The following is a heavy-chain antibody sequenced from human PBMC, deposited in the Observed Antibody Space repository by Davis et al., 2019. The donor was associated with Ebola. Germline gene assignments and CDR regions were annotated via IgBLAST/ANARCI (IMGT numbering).Heavy chain of an antibody. V-gene: IGHV5-51*01. Sequence: GESLKISCKDSGNSFTSHWIGWVRQMPGKGLEWMGIIYTGDSDTRYNPSFRGRVTISADKSIKTAFLQWSSLRASDTAMYYCASLRRTITGMDDAFDIWGQGTMVTVSS. CDR3: ASLRRTITGMDDAFDI. D-gene: IGHD2-8*02. CDR1: GNSFTSHW. J-gene: IGHJ3*02. CDR2: IYTGDSDT.